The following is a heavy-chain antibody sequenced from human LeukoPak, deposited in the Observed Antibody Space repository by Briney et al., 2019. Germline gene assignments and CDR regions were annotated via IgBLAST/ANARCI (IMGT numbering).Heavy chain of an antibody. D-gene: IGHD6-19*01. CDR3: AKGIYSSGWSYFDY. Sequence: PGGSLRLSCAASGFTFSNFAMSWVRQAPGKGLEWVSTLSGSGITTYYAESVKGRFTISRDNSKNTLYLQMNSLRAEDTAVYYCAKGIYSSGWSYFDYWGHGTLVTVSS. J-gene: IGHJ4*01. CDR1: GFTFSNFA. V-gene: IGHV3-23*01. CDR2: LSGSGITT.